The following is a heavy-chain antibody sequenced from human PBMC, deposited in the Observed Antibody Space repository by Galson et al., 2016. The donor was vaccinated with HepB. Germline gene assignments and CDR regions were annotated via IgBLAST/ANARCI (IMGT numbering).Heavy chain of an antibody. D-gene: IGHD1-20*01. J-gene: IGHJ4*01. V-gene: IGHV1-18*04. CDR1: NHTFTSYS. Sequence: SVKVSCKASNHTFTSYSINWVRQAPGQGLEWMGWISAYNGNTDYAQRLQGRFSISRDNSKNTLFLQMNYLRADDTALYYCVRAGDNWNDWEYWGHGSLVTVSS. CDR2: ISAYNGNT. CDR3: VRAGDNWNDWEY.